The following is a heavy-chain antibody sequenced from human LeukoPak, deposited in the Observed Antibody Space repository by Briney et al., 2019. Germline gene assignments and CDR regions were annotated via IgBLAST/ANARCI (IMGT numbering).Heavy chain of an antibody. V-gene: IGHV4-34*01. D-gene: IGHD2-15*01. Sequence: SETLSLTCAVYGGSFSGYYWSWIRQPPGKGLEWIGEINHSGSTNYNPSLKSRVTISVGTSKNQCSLKLSSVTAADTAVYYCAREGGHSIWGQGTMVTVSS. CDR3: AREGGHSI. CDR2: INHSGST. CDR1: GGSFSGYY. J-gene: IGHJ3*02.